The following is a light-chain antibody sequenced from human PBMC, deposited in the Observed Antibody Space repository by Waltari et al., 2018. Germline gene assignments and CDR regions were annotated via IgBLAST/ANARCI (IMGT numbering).Light chain of an antibody. V-gene: IGKV1-17*02. CDR1: RVIRID. Sequence: DIQMTQSPSSLSASLGDRVTITCRASRVIRIDLNWYRQRPGRAPERLIYAASTLQSGVPSRFSGSGSATEFTLTINNLQPEDVATYYCLQHNSHPWTFGPGTKVEIK. CDR2: AAS. J-gene: IGKJ1*01. CDR3: LQHNSHPWT.